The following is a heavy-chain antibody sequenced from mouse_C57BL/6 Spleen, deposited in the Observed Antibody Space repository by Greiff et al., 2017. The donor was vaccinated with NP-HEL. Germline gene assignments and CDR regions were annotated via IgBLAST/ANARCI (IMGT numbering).Heavy chain of an antibody. Sequence: EVQLQQSGPELVKPGASVKISCKASGYTFTDYYMNWVKQSHGKSLEWIGDINPNNGGTSYNQKFKVKATLTVDKSSSTAYMELRSLTSEDSAVYYCARYTYGNFAYWGQGTLVTVSA. V-gene: IGHV1-26*01. CDR1: GYTFTDYY. CDR3: ARYTYGNFAY. D-gene: IGHD2-1*01. J-gene: IGHJ3*01. CDR2: INPNNGGT.